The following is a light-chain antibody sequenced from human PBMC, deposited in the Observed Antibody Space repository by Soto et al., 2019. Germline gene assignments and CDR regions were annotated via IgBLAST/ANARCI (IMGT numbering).Light chain of an antibody. Sequence: EIELTQSPGTLSLSPGESATLSCRASQSVSSRYVAWYQQQPGQAPRLLIYDVSNRATGIPDRFIGSGSGTDFTLTITRLEPEDFALYYCQQYGSSPSTFGQGTKVDIK. J-gene: IGKJ1*01. V-gene: IGKV3-20*01. CDR3: QQYGSSPST. CDR1: QSVSSRY. CDR2: DVS.